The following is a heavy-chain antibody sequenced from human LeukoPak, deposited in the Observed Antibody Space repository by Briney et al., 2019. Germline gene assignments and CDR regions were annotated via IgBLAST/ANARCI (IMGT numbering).Heavy chain of an antibody. CDR1: GFTFSSYA. V-gene: IGHV3-30*04. J-gene: IGHJ4*02. Sequence: GGSLRLSCVASGFTFSSYAMHWVRQAPGKGLEWVAVVSYDGSNKYYADSMKGRFTISRDNAKNTLFLQMNSLRPEDTAVYYCARDQRGYSYVSGDYWGQETLVTVSS. CDR2: VSYDGSNK. D-gene: IGHD5-18*01. CDR3: ARDQRGYSYVSGDY.